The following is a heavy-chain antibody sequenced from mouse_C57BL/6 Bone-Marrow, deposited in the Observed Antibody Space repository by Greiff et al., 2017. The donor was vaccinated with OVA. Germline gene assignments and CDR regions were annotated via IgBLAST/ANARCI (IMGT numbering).Heavy chain of an antibody. J-gene: IGHJ4*01. Sequence: PEVQLQQPGASVKMSCKASGYTFTSYWITWVKQRPGQGLEWLGDIYPGSGSTNYNEKFKSKATLTVDTSSSTAYMQLSSLTSEDSAVYYCARGRYENAMDYWGQGTSVTVSS. CDR3: ARGRYENAMDY. CDR1: GYTFTSYW. V-gene: IGHV1-55*01. D-gene: IGHD1-1*01. CDR2: IYPGSGST.